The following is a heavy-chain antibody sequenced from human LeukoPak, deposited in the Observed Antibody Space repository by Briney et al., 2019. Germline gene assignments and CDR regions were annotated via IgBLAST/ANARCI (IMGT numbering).Heavy chain of an antibody. Sequence: ASVKVSRKASGYTFTSYDINWVRQATGQGLEWMGWMNPNSGNTGYAQKFQGRVTMTRNTSISTAYMELSSLRSEDTAVYYCARAGVGATVTDYWGQGTLVTVSS. CDR3: ARAGVGATVTDY. CDR1: GYTFTSYD. CDR2: MNPNSGNT. D-gene: IGHD1-26*01. J-gene: IGHJ4*02. V-gene: IGHV1-8*01.